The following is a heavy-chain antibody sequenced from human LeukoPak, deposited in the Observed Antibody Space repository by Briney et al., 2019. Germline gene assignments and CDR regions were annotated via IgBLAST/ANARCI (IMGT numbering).Heavy chain of an antibody. CDR3: ATSRDWRVES. V-gene: IGHV3-21*01. CDR2: ISPDSNYK. J-gene: IGHJ4*02. Sequence: PGESLRLSCAASGFTFSTYSMNWLRLAPGKGLEWVSSISPDSNYKYYVDSVKGRFTISRDNAKSSLYLQMNSLRDEDTAVYYCATSRDWRVESWGRGIAVAVSS. CDR1: GFTFSTYS. D-gene: IGHD2-21*02.